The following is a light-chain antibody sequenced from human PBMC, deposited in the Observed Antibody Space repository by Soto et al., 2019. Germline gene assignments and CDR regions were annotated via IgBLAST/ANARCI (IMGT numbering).Light chain of an antibody. CDR3: QQYDNWPPCT. CDR2: GAS. V-gene: IGKV3-15*01. J-gene: IGKJ2*02. Sequence: EIAMTQFPATLSVSPGERATLSCRASQRVSTNLAWYQQKPGQAPRLLIYGASTRATGIPARFSGSGSGTEFTLTISSLQSEDSAVYYCQQYDNWPPCTFGQGTKLEVK. CDR1: QRVSTN.